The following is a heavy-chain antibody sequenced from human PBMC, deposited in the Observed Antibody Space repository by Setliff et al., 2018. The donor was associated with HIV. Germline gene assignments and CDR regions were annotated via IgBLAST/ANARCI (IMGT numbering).Heavy chain of an antibody. CDR2: ISSSSNSI. CDR1: GFTLRSYA. Sequence: GGSLRLSCEASGFTLRSYAMYWVRQAPGKGLEWVSSISSSSNSIYYTDSVKGRFTISSDNAKNSLYLQMNSLRAEDTAVYYCARGARGYSYGWGQGTLVTVSS. V-gene: IGHV3-21*01. J-gene: IGHJ4*02. CDR3: ARGARGYSYG. D-gene: IGHD5-18*01.